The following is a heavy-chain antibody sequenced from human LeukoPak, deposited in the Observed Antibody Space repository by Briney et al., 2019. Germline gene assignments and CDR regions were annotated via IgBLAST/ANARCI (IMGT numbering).Heavy chain of an antibody. CDR2: INPNSGGT. D-gene: IGHD6-13*01. V-gene: IGHV1-2*02. CDR3: ARSYSSSWYHNWFDP. J-gene: IGHJ5*02. Sequence: ASVKVSCKASGYTFTTYYIHWVRQAPGQGLEWMGWINPNSGGTNYAQKFQGRVTMTRDTSISTAYMELSRLRSDDTAVYYCARSYSSSWYHNWFDPWGQGTLVTVSS. CDR1: GYTFTTYY.